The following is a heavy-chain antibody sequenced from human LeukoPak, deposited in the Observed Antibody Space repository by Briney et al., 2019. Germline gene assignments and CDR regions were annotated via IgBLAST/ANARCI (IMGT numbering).Heavy chain of an antibody. CDR2: IGTAGDT. CDR1: GFTFSSYD. V-gene: IGHV3-13*01. Sequence: GGSLRLSCAASGFTFSSYDMHWVRQATGRGLEWVSGIGTAGDTNYPGSVKGRFIISRENAKNSLYLQMNSLGAEDTAVYYCARGDCDGGICYGHSRWGQGTLVTVSS. D-gene: IGHD2-15*01. CDR3: ARGDCDGGICYGHSR. J-gene: IGHJ4*02.